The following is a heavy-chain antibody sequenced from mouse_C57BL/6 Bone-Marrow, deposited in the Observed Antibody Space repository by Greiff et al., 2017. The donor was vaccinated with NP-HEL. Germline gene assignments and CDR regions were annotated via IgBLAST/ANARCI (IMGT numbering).Heavy chain of an antibody. J-gene: IGHJ3*01. D-gene: IGHD2-4*01. V-gene: IGHV1-7*01. CDR2: INPSSGYT. CDR3: ASEGRITTGGGPTWFSD. CDR1: GYTFTSYW. Sequence: VKLQESGAELAKPGASVKLSCKASGYTFTSYWMHWVKQRPGQGLEWIGYINPSSGYTKYNQKFKDKATLAADKSSSTAYMQLSSLTYEDSAVYYCASEGRITTGGGPTWFSDWGEKTLVTVSA.